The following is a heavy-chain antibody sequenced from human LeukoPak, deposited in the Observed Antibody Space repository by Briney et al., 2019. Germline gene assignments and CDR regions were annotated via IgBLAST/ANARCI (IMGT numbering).Heavy chain of an antibody. CDR3: ARDPGTAMATGNFDY. J-gene: IGHJ4*02. D-gene: IGHD5-18*01. CDR1: GGTFSSYA. CDR2: IIPILGIA. V-gene: IGHV1-69*04. Sequence: SVKVSCKASGGTFSSYAISWVRQAPGQGLEWMGRIIPILGIANYAQKFQGRVTITADKSTSTAYMELSSLRSEDTAVYYCARDPGTAMATGNFDYWGQGTLVTVSS.